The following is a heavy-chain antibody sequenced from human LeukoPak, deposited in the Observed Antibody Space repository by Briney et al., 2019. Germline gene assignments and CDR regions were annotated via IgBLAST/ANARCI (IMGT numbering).Heavy chain of an antibody. V-gene: IGHV3-74*01. CDR2: INSDGSWT. D-gene: IGHD2-2*01. CDR3: VSFYETY. J-gene: IGHJ4*02. CDR1: GFTFSNYW. Sequence: GGSLRLSCAASGFTFSNYWMHWVRQAPGKGLVWVSHINSDGSWTSYADSVKGRFTISKDNAKNTVYLQMNNLRAEDTAVYYCVSFYETYWGRGTLVTVSS.